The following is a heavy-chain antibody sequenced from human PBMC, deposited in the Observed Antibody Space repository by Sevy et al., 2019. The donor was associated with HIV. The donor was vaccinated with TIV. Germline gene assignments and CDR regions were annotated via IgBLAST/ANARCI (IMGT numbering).Heavy chain of an antibody. D-gene: IGHD3-10*01. Sequence: GGSLRLSCAASGFTFSDYYMSWIRQAPGKGLEWVSYISSSGSTIYYADSVKGRFTISRDNAKNSLYLQMNSLRAEDTAVYYCANVWFGELLFTSYWGQGTLVTVSS. CDR1: GFTFSDYY. J-gene: IGHJ4*02. CDR3: ANVWFGELLFTSY. CDR2: ISSSGSTI. V-gene: IGHV3-11*01.